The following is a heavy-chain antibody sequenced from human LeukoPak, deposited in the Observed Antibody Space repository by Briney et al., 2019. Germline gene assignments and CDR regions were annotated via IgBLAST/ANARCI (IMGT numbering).Heavy chain of an antibody. J-gene: IGHJ5*02. CDR2: IYYSGST. Sequence: PSQTLSLTCTVSGGSISSGDYYWSWIRQPPGKGLEWIGYIYYSGSTYYNPSLISRVTLSLDTSKNQFSLKLSSVTAADTAVYYCARTVFPYFYDSSGFNNWFDPWGQGTLVTVSS. D-gene: IGHD3-22*01. V-gene: IGHV4-30-4*08. CDR3: ARTVFPYFYDSSGFNNWFDP. CDR1: GGSISSGDYY.